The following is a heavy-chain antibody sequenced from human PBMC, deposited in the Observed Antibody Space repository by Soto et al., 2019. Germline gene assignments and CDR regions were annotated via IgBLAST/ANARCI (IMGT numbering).Heavy chain of an antibody. V-gene: IGHV3-30-3*01. CDR3: ARDGLVVVAAKWGVGFDY. CDR1: GFTFSSYA. D-gene: IGHD2-15*01. CDR2: ISYDGSNK. Sequence: GGSLRLSCAASGFTFSSYAMHWVRQAPGKGLEWVAVISYDGSNKYYADSVKGRFTISRDNSKNTLYLQMNSLRAEDTAVYYCARDGLVVVAAKWGVGFDYWGQGTLVTVSS. J-gene: IGHJ4*02.